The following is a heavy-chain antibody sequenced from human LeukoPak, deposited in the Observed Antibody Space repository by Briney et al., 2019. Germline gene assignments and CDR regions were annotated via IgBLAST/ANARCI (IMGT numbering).Heavy chain of an antibody. CDR1: GGSFSGYY. J-gene: IGHJ3*02. Sequence: SETLSLTCAVYGGSFSGYYWSWIRQPPGKGLEWIGEINHSGSTNYIPSLKSRVTISVATSKNQFSLKLSSVTAADTAVYYCTREDRDTFDIWGQGTVVTVSS. CDR2: INHSGST. CDR3: TREDRDTFDI. V-gene: IGHV4-34*01.